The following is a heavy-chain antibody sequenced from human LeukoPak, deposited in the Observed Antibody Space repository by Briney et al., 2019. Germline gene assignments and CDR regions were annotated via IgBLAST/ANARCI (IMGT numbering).Heavy chain of an antibody. CDR1: GGSLSGYY. J-gene: IGHJ5*02. Sequence: SETLSLTCSVSGGSLSGYYWTWIRQPAGKGLEWIGRIHTSGSTTYRPSLKSRVSMSIDTSKSQFTLRLRSVTTADMAVYYCARIMSVAAGSGWFDPWGQGILVTVS. CDR3: ARIMSVAAGSGWFDP. CDR2: IHTSGST. D-gene: IGHD6-19*01. V-gene: IGHV4-4*07.